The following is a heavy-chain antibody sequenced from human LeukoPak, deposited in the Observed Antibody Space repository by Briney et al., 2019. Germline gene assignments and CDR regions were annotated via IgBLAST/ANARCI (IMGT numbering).Heavy chain of an antibody. D-gene: IGHD3-10*01. CDR3: ARDSAGYFDY. V-gene: IGHV3-21*01. CDR1: GFTFSSYS. Sequence: PGGSLRLSCAASGFTFSSYSMNWVCQAPGKGLEWVSSISSSSSYIYYADSVKGRFTISRDNAKNSLYLQMNSLRAEDTAVYYCARDSAGYFDYWGQGTLVTVSS. CDR2: ISSSSSYI. J-gene: IGHJ4*02.